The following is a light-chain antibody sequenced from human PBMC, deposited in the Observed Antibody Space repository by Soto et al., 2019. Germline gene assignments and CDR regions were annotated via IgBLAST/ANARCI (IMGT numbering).Light chain of an antibody. CDR2: SNN. CDR3: AAWEDSLNPSFV. Sequence: QSALTQPPSVSGTPGQKVTISCSGSRANIGSNTVNWYQHLPGTVPKLLIYSNNQRPSGVPDRFSGSKSGTSASLAISWLQSEDEADYYCAAWEDSLNPSFVFGTGTKVTVL. J-gene: IGLJ1*01. CDR1: RANIGSNT. V-gene: IGLV1-44*01.